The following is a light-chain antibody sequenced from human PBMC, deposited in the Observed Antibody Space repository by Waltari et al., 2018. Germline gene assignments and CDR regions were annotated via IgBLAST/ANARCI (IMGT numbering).Light chain of an antibody. CDR3: QQSYSTLGYT. CDR1: QSISSC. Sequence: DIQMTQSPSSLSASVGDRVTITCRASQSISSCLNWYQQKPGKAPKLLIYAASSLQSGVPSRFSGSGSGTDFTLTISSLQPEDFATYYCQQSYSTLGYTFGQGTKLEIK. V-gene: IGKV1-39*01. CDR2: AAS. J-gene: IGKJ2*01.